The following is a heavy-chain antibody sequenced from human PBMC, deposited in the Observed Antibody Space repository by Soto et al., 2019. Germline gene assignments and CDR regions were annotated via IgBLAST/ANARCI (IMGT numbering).Heavy chain of an antibody. CDR2: ISGSGGST. J-gene: IGHJ4*02. Sequence: VPMLESGGGLVQPGGSLRLSCAASGFTFSSYAMNWVRQAPGKGLEWVSVISGSGGSTYYADSVKGRFTISRDNSKNTLYLQRNSLRAEDTAVYYCARRSSGWYFDYWGKGTLVTVSS. D-gene: IGHD6-19*01. CDR1: GFTFSSYA. CDR3: ARRSSGWYFDY. V-gene: IGHV3-23*01.